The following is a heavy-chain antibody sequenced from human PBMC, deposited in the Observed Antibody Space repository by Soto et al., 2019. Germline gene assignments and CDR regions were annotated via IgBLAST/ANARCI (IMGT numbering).Heavy chain of an antibody. CDR3: APSSDTGYIFDL. J-gene: IGHJ4*02. CDR1: GFTCTSYW. CDR2: IKQDGGEE. D-gene: IGHD3-9*01. Sequence: EVRLVESGGGLVQPGGSLRLSCAASGFTCTSYWMSWVRQAPGKGLEWVASIKQDGGEEYYVDSVKGRFTISGDNAKNSLYLQMNSLRDEDAAVYYCAPSSDTGYIFDLWGQGTLVNVSS. V-gene: IGHV3-7*01.